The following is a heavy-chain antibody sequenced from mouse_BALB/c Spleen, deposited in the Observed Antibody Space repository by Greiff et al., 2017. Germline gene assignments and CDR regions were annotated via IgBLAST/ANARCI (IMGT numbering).Heavy chain of an antibody. Sequence: DVHLVESGGGLVKPGGSLKLSCAASGFTFSDYYMYWVRQTPEKRLEWVATISDGGSYTYYPDSVKGRFTISRDNAKNHLYLQMSSLKSEDTAMYYCARDAGRDFDYWGQGTTLTVSA. D-gene: IGHD3-3*01. J-gene: IGHJ2*01. V-gene: IGHV5-4*02. CDR2: ISDGGSYT. CDR1: GFTFSDYY. CDR3: ARDAGRDFDY.